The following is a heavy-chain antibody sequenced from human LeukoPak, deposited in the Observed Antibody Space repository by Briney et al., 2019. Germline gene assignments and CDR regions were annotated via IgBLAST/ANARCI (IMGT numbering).Heavy chain of an antibody. CDR2: IKQDGSET. V-gene: IGHV3-7*01. J-gene: IGHJ4*02. D-gene: IGHD5-24*01. CDR3: ARETPRRGETRDGYR. CDR1: GFTFSNYW. Sequence: GESLRLSCAASGFTFSNYWMNWVRQAPGKGLECLANIKQDGSETYYADSVKGRFTISRDNAKNSLYLQMNSLRAEDTAVYYCARETPRRGETRDGYRWGQGTLVTVSS.